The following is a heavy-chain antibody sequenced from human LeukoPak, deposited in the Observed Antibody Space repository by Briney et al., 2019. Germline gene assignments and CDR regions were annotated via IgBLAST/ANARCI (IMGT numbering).Heavy chain of an antibody. V-gene: IGHV1-2*02. CDR2: INPKSGGT. Sequence: GASVKVSCKASGYTFTGYYMHWVRQAPGQGLEWMGWINPKSGGTNYAQKFQGRVTMTRDTSISTAYMELSRLRSDDTAVYYCARDPGYYYDSSGYLDYYYYMDVWGKGTTVTISS. CDR1: GYTFTGYY. CDR3: ARDPGYYYDSSGYLDYYYYMDV. J-gene: IGHJ6*03. D-gene: IGHD3-22*01.